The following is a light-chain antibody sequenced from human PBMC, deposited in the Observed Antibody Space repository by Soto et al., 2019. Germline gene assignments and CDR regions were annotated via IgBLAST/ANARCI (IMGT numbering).Light chain of an antibody. CDR1: QGIGDT. J-gene: IGKJ5*01. V-gene: IGKV3-20*01. Sequence: TQSPATLSVSPGEGATLSCRASQGIGDTLAWYQQKPGQAPRLLIYGASSRATGIPDRFSGSGSGTDFTLTISRLEPEDFAVYYCQRYASSTITFGQGTRLEIK. CDR3: QRYASSTIT. CDR2: GAS.